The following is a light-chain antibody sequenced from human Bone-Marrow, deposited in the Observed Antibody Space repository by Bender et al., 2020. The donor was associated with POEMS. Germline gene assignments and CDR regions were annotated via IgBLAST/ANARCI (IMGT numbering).Light chain of an antibody. J-gene: IGLJ1*01. CDR2: SSH. Sequence: QSVLTQPPSASGTPGQRVTISCSGGSSNIGAHAVNWYQHLPGTAPKLLIYSSHRRPSEVPDRFSGSRSGTSAYLVITGLQAEDKADYFCQSYDSSLCDSIVFGTGTTVTVL. CDR3: QSYDSSLCDSIV. V-gene: IGLV1-44*01. CDR1: SSNIGAHA.